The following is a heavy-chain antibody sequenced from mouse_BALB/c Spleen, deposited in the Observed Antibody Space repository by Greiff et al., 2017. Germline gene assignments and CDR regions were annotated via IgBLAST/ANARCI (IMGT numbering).Heavy chain of an antibody. CDR1: GFTFSSYA. Sequence: EVQGVESGGGLVKPGGSLKLSCAASGFTFSSYAMSWVRQTPEKRLEWVASISSGGSTYYPDSVKGRFTISRDNARNILYLQMSSLRSEDTAMYYCAREGDLRLNYFDYWGQGTTLTVSS. D-gene: IGHD2-12*01. V-gene: IGHV5-6-5*01. CDR2: ISSGGST. CDR3: AREGDLRLNYFDY. J-gene: IGHJ2*01.